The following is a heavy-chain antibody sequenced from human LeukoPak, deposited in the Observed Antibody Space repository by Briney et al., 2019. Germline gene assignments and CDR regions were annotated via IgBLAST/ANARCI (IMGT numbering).Heavy chain of an antibody. Sequence: GGSLRLSCAASGFTFSSYSMNWVRQAPGKGLEWVSSISSSSSYIYYADSVKGRFTISRDNAKNSLYLQMNSLRAEDTAVYYCARSSSSLGYYYYYYMDVWGKGTTVTVSS. J-gene: IGHJ6*03. CDR3: ARSSSSLGYYYYYYMDV. D-gene: IGHD6-6*01. CDR1: GFTFSSYS. V-gene: IGHV3-21*04. CDR2: ISSSSSYI.